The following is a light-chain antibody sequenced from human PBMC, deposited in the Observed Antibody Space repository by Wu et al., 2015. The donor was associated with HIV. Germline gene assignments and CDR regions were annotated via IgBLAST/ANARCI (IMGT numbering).Light chain of an antibody. CDR3: QQYNNWPPYS. V-gene: IGKV3-15*01. J-gene: IGKJ2*03. CDR2: GAS. Sequence: EIVMTQSPATLSVSPGEGVTPSCRASQSVSSYLAWYQQTPGQAPRLLIYGASIRATGVPARFSGSGSGTQFTLTITNVQSADSAVYYCQQYNNWPPYSFGQGTKLEIK. CDR1: QSVSSY.